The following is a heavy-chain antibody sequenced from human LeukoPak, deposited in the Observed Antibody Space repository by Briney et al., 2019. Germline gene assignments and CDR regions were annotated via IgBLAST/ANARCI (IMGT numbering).Heavy chain of an antibody. CDR3: ARGYDSSGTNAFDI. CDR2: IYYSGST. J-gene: IGHJ3*02. D-gene: IGHD3-22*01. V-gene: IGHV4-59*01. CDR1: GGSISSYY. Sequence: PSATLSLTCTVSGGSISSYYWSWIRQPPGKGLEWIGYIYYSGSTNYNPSLKSRVTISVDTSKNQFSLKLSSVTAADTAVYYCARGYDSSGTNAFDIWGQGTMVTVSS.